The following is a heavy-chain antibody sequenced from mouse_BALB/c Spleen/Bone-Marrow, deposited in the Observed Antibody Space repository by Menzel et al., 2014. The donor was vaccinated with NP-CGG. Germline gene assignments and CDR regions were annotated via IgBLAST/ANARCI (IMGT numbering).Heavy chain of an antibody. CDR2: IDPANGNT. CDR1: GFNIKDTY. CDR3: ARWGITTGFAY. V-gene: IGHV14-3*02. J-gene: IGHJ3*01. D-gene: IGHD2-4*01. Sequence: EVILVESGAELVKPGASVKLSSTASGFNIKDTYMHWVKQRPEQGLEWIGRIDPANGNTKYDPKFQGKATITADTSSNTAYLQLSSLTSEDTAVYYCARWGITTGFAYWGQGTLVTVSA.